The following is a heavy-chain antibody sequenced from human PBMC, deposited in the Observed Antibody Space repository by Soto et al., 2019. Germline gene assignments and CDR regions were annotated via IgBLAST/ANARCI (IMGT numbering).Heavy chain of an antibody. Sequence: QVQLQESGPGLVKPSETLSLTCTVSGGSISRYYWSWIRQPPGKGLEWIGYIYYSGSTNYNPSLKSRVTISVDTSENQFSLKLSSVTAADTAVDYCARGGPFLMLRGVTLDYWGQGTLVTVSS. CDR2: IYYSGST. V-gene: IGHV4-59*01. CDR1: GGSISRYY. J-gene: IGHJ4*02. CDR3: ARGGPFLMLRGVTLDY. D-gene: IGHD3-10*01.